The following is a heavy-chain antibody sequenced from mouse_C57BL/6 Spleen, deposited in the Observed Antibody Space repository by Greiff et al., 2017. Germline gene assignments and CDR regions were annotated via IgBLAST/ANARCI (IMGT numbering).Heavy chain of an antibody. CDR1: GYTFTSYW. CDR2: IDPSDSYT. D-gene: IGHD2-13*01. J-gene: IGHJ3*01. Sequence: QVQLQQPGAELVMPGASVKLSCKASGYTFTSYWMHWVKQRPGQGLEWIGEIDPSDSYTNYNQKFKGKSTLTVDKSSSTAYMQLSSLTSEDSAVYYCARSLVRFAYWGQGTLVTVSA. V-gene: IGHV1-69*01. CDR3: ARSLVRFAY.